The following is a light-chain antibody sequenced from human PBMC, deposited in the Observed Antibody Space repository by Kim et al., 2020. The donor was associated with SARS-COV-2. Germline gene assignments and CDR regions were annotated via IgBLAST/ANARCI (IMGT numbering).Light chain of an antibody. CDR3: HQYGSSPST. Sequence: SPGERATLSSRASRSVTRNYLAWYQQKPGQAPRLLIYIAYTRATGIPDRFSGSGSGTEFTLTISRLEPEDFAVYYCHQYGSSPSTFGQGTRLEIK. CDR1: RSVTRNY. J-gene: IGKJ5*01. CDR2: IAY. V-gene: IGKV3-20*01.